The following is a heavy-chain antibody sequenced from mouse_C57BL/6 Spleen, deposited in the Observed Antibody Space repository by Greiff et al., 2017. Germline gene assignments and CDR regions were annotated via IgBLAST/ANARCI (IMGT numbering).Heavy chain of an antibody. J-gene: IGHJ1*03. CDR1: GYTFTDYY. D-gene: IGHD2-3*01. CDR3: ARRDGPSYWYFDV. Sequence: QVHVKQSGAELVRPGASVKLSCKASGYTFTDYYINWVKQRPGQGLEWIARIYPGSGNTYYNEKFKGKATLTAEKSSSTAYMQLSSLTSEDSSVYFCARRDGPSYWYFDVWGTGTTVTVSS. V-gene: IGHV1-76*01. CDR2: IYPGSGNT.